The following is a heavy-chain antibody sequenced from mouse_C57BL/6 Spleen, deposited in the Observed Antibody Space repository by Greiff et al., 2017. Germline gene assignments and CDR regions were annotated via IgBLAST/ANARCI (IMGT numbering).Heavy chain of an antibody. CDR2: INYDGSST. CDR1: GFTFSDYY. V-gene: IGHV5-16*01. D-gene: IGHD2-12*01. J-gene: IGHJ4*01. Sequence: EVMLVESEGGLVQPGSSMKLSCTASGFTFSDYYMAWVSQVPEKGLEWVAYINYDGSSTYYLDSLKSRFIISRDTAKNNLYLQMSRLKSEDTATYYCAREGTYNSDFYAMDYWGQGTSVTVSS. CDR3: AREGTYNSDFYAMDY.